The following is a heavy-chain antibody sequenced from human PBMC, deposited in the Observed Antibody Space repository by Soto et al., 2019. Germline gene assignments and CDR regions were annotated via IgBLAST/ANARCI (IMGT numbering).Heavy chain of an antibody. V-gene: IGHV3-33*01. CDR1: GFTFSSYG. CDR2: IWYDGSNK. Sequence: GGSLRLSCAASGFTFSSYGMHWVRQAPGKGLEWVAVIWYDGSNKYYADSVKGRFTISRDNSKNTLYLQMNSLRAEDTAVYYCARDPPYGEYDYYYYGMDVWGQGTTITVYS. D-gene: IGHD4-17*01. CDR3: ARDPPYGEYDYYYYGMDV. J-gene: IGHJ6*02.